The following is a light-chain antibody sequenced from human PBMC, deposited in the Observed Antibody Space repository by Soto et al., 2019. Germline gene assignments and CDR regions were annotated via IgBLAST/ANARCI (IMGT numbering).Light chain of an antibody. CDR2: GAS. CDR3: QQTNNFPLT. Sequence: HITRSPSYGSSSVGYTVTITCLASQGITSWLAWYQQKPGKAPKLLIYGASSLQNGVPSRFSGRGSGTDFTLTISSLQPEDFATYYCQQTNNFPLTFGGGTKVDI. J-gene: IGKJ4*01. CDR1: QGITSW. V-gene: IGKV1-12*01.